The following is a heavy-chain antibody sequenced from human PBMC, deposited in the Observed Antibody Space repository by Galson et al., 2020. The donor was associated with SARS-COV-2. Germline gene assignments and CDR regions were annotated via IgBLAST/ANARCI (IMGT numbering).Heavy chain of an antibody. CDR2: ISGSGDRT. CDR3: AKRDWGPENYACPFDY. V-gene: IGHV3-23*01. J-gene: IGHJ4*02. CDR1: GFTFDKYA. Sequence: GESLKISCAASGFTFDKYAMNWVRQAPGKGLEWVSGISGSGDRTSYAESVKGQFSISRDNSKNTLYLQMNSLRAEDTALYYCAKRDWGPENYACPFDYWGQGTLVTVSS. D-gene: IGHD7-27*01.